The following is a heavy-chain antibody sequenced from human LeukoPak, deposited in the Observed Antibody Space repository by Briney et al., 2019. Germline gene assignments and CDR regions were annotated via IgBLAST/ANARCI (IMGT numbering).Heavy chain of an antibody. D-gene: IGHD2-2*01. V-gene: IGHV3-74*01. CDR2: INSDGSST. CDR3: ARGPSYAGPDY. J-gene: IGHJ4*02. Sequence: GGSLRLSCAASGFTFSSYWMHWVRQAPGKGLVWVSRINSDGSSTSYADSVKGRFTISRDNAKNSLYLQMNSLRAEDTAVYYCARGPSYAGPDYWGQGTLVTVSS. CDR1: GFTFSSYW.